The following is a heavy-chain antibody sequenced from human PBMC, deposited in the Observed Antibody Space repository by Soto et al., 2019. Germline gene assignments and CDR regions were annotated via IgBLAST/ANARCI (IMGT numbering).Heavy chain of an antibody. CDR2: INPSGGST. D-gene: IGHD6-13*01. J-gene: IGHJ4*02. CDR1: VYTFTIYY. V-gene: IGHV1-46*03. CDR3: ARGYRSSWYPRDEYYFDY. Sequence: ASVTVFCKSSVYTFTIYYMHWVRQAPGQGLEWMGIINPSGGSTSYAQKFQGRVTMTRDTSTSTVYMELSSLRSEDTAVYYCARGYRSSWYPRDEYYFDYWGQGTLVTVSS.